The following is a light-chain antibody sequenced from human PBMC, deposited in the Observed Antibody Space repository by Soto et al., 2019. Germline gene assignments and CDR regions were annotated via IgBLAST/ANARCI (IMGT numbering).Light chain of an antibody. Sequence: DVKMTQSPSAMSASVGDRVTITCRASQDISRFVAWFQQKPGKAPERLIYDTSSLQPGVPSRFSGSGSGTEFTLAISGIQPEDFATCYCLQHNSYPYTFGQGTKLEIK. V-gene: IGKV1-17*03. J-gene: IGKJ2*01. CDR1: QDISRF. CDR3: LQHNSYPYT. CDR2: DTS.